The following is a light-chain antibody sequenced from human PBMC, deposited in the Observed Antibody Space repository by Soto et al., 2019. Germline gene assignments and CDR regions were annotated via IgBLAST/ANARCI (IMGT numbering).Light chain of an antibody. V-gene: IGKV1-39*01. CDR1: QSISTY. CDR2: AAS. CDR3: QQSST. Sequence: DIQMTQSPSSLSASVGDRVTITCRASQSISTYLNWYQQKPGKAPKLLISAASSLQFGVPSRFSCSGSGTDFTLTISSLQPEDFATYYCQQSSTFCQGTKLEIK. J-gene: IGKJ2*01.